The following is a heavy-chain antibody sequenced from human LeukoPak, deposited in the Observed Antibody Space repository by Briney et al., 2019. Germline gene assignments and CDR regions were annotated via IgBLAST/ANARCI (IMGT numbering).Heavy chain of an antibody. CDR2: INPNSGGT. V-gene: IGHV1-2*02. J-gene: IGHJ6*03. CDR3: ARDLYGDYIRTYNYYYMDV. CDR1: GYTFTGYY. D-gene: IGHD4-17*01. Sequence: ASVKVSCKASGYTFTGYYMHWVRQAPGQGLEWMGWINPNSGGTNYAQKFQGRVTMTRDTSISTAYMELSRLRSDDTAVYYCARDLYGDYIRTYNYYYMDVWGRGTTVAVSS.